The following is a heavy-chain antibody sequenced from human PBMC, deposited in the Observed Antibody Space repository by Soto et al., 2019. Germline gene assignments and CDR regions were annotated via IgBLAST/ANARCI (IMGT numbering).Heavy chain of an antibody. CDR2: ISAYNGNT. CDR3: ARGGLGYCSSTSCYPNLYYYYGMDV. D-gene: IGHD2-2*01. V-gene: IGHV1-18*01. Sequence: QVQLVQSGAEVKKPGASVKVSCKASGYTFTSYGISWVRQAPGQGLEWMGWISAYNGNTNYAQKLQGRVTMTTDTSTSTAYMELRSLRSDDTAVYYCARGGLGYCSSTSCYPNLYYYYGMDVWGQGTTVTVSS. CDR1: GYTFTSYG. J-gene: IGHJ6*02.